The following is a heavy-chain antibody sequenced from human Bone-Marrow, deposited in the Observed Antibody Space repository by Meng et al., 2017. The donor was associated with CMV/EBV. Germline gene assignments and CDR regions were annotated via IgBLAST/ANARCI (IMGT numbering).Heavy chain of an antibody. J-gene: IGHJ4*02. V-gene: IGHV3-23*03. CDR2: IYSGGSST. CDR1: GFTFSSYA. CDR3: AKDDY. Sequence: GESLKISCAASGFTFSSYAMSWVRQAPGKGLEWVSVIYSGGSSTYYADSVKGRFTISRDNSKNTLYLQMNSLRAEDTAVYYCAKDDYWGQGTLVTVSS.